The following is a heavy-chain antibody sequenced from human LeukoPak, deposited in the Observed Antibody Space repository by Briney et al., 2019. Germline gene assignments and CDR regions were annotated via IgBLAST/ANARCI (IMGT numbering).Heavy chain of an antibody. V-gene: IGHV4-30-4*08. CDR3: ARERWELLPGWFDP. J-gene: IGHJ5*02. D-gene: IGHD1-26*01. Sequence: SQTLSLTCTVSGGSISSGDHYWSWIRQAPEKGLEWIGYIYTSGSTNYNPSLKSRVTISVDTSKNQFSLKLSSVTAADTAVYYCARERWELLPGWFDPWGQGTLVTVSS. CDR1: GGSISSGDHY. CDR2: IYTSGST.